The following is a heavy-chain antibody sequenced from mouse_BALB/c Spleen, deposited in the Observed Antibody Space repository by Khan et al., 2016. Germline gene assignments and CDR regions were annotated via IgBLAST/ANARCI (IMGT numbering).Heavy chain of an antibody. J-gene: IGHJ4*01. CDR2: ILPGSGSV. D-gene: IGHD2-3*01. V-gene: IGHV1-9*01. Sequence: QVQLQQSGAELMKPGASVKISCKATGYTFSTHWIEWVKQRPGHGLEWIGEILPGSGSVTYNEKFKDKATFTAETSSNTAYMQLSSLTSEDSAVYYCAKWLLGAMDYGGQGTSVTVSS. CDR3: AKWLLGAMDY. CDR1: GYTFSTHW.